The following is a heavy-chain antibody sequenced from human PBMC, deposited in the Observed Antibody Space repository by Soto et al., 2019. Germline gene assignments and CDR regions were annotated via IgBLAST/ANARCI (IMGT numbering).Heavy chain of an antibody. D-gene: IGHD2-15*01. CDR2: IYYSGST. CDR1: GGSISSGGYY. CDR3: ARATQDRYCSGGSCYSAWFDP. V-gene: IGHV4-31*03. Sequence: LSETLSLTCTVSGGSISSGGYYWSWIRQHPGKGLEWIGYIYYSGSTNYNPSLKSRVTISVDTSKNQYSLKLSSVTAADTAVYYCARATQDRYCSGGSCYSAWFDPWGQGTLVTVSS. J-gene: IGHJ5*02.